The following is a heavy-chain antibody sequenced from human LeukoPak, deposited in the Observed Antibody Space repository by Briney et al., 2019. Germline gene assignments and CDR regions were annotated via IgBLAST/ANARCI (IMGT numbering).Heavy chain of an antibody. CDR3: AREQERGGDY. D-gene: IGHD1-26*01. CDR1: GFTFSNNW. J-gene: IGHJ4*02. Sequence: GGSLRLSCVASGFTFSNNWMSWVRQAPGKGLEWVANIKQDGSERYYVDSVKGRFTISRDNAKNSLYLQMNSLRAEDTAVYYCAREQERGGDYWGQGTLVTVSS. V-gene: IGHV3-7*01. CDR2: IKQDGSER.